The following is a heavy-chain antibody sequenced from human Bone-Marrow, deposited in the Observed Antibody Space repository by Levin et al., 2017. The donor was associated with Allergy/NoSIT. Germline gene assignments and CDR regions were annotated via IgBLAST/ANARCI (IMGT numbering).Heavy chain of an antibody. D-gene: IGHD3-22*01. V-gene: IGHV1-18*01. CDR1: GYTFSSYG. CDR2: IGVYNGNT. CDR3: VRDRIIYHDSSGDDYHYYGLDV. Sequence: ASVKVSCKASGYTFSSYGLSWVRQAPGQGLEWMGWIGVYNGNTKYAQKLQDRVTMTADTSTTTAYMELRSLRSDDTAVYYCVRDRIIYHDSSGDDYHYYGLDVWGQGTTVTVSS. J-gene: IGHJ6*02.